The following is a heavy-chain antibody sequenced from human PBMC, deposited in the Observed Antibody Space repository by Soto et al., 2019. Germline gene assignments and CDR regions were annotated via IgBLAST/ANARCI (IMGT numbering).Heavy chain of an antibody. CDR2: INPNSGDT. J-gene: IGHJ6*02. CDR3: AKGGAIVAAGTRVYLYNAMDA. Sequence: ASVKVSCKASGYTFTGYYVHWVRQAPGQGLEWMGWINPNSGDTYLAQRFQGRVTMNRDTSIGTAYMELRGLTSDDTAEYYCAKGGAIVAAGTRVYLYNAMDAWRQGRRVTVSS. CDR1: GYTFTGYY. V-gene: IGHV1-2*02. D-gene: IGHD1-26*01.